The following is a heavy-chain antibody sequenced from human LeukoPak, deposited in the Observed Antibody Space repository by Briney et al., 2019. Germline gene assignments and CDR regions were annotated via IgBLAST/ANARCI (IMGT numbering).Heavy chain of an antibody. D-gene: IGHD1-7*01. Sequence: PSETLSLTCTVSGGSIRSGDYYWTWIRQSPGKGLEWIGYIYNSGSTYYSPSLKSRVTISIDTSKNQFSLKLSSVTAADTAVYYCARDPGTTGARSLPRDAFDIWGQGTMVTVSS. CDR3: ARDPGTTGARSLPRDAFDI. CDR1: GGSIRSGDYY. CDR2: IYNSGST. V-gene: IGHV4-30-4*08. J-gene: IGHJ3*02.